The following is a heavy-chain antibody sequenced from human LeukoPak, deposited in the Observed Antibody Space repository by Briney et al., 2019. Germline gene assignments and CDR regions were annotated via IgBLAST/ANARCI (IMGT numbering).Heavy chain of an antibody. CDR2: IDHSGST. V-gene: IGHV4-4*02. CDR1: GGSISSSNW. J-gene: IGHJ4*02. Sequence: SETLSLTCAVSGGSISSSNWWSWVRQPPGKGLEWIGEIDHSGSTNYNPSLKSRVTISVDTSKNQFSLKLSSVTAADTAVYYCARDRDYDFCSGYDYWGQGTLVTVSS. CDR3: ARDRDYDFCSGYDY. D-gene: IGHD3-3*01.